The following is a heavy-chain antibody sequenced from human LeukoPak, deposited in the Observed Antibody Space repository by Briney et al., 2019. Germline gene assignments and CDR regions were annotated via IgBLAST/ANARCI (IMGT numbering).Heavy chain of an antibody. V-gene: IGHV3-21*01. D-gene: IGHD3-16*01. CDR1: GFTFSTYS. Sequence: HGGSLRLSCAASGFTFSTYSMNWVRQAPGKGLEGVASIDRSSYIYYSDSVKGRFTNSRDNAENTLSLQMNSLRPEDTAVYYCVREGGYCYGYTCRYFDHWGQGTLVTVSS. CDR2: IDRSSYI. J-gene: IGHJ4*02. CDR3: VREGGYCYGYTCRYFDH.